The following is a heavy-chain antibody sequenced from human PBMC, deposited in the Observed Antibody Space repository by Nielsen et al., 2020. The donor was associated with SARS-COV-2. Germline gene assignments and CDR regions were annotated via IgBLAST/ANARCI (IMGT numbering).Heavy chain of an antibody. Sequence: GGSLRLSCAASGFTFSDYYMSWIRQAPGKGLEWVSGISWNSGSIGYADSVKGRFTISRDNAKNSLYLQMNSLRAEDTALYYCAKDGSDAFDIWGQGTMVTVSS. CDR2: ISWNSGSI. CDR3: AKDGSDAFDI. CDR1: GFTFSDYY. J-gene: IGHJ3*02. V-gene: IGHV3-9*01.